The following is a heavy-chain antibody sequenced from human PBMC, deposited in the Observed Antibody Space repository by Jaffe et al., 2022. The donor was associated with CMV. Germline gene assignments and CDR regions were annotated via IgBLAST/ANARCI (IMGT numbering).Heavy chain of an antibody. V-gene: IGHV3-23*01. D-gene: IGHD2-21*02. J-gene: IGHJ4*02. Sequence: EVQLLESGGGLVQPGGSLRLSCAGSGFTFSSYGMSWVRQAPGKGLEWVSGISGSVDSTYYADSVKGRFTISRDNSKNTLYLQMNSLRDEDTAVYYCAKGVTGSGIYNFDHWGQGTLVTVSS. CDR3: AKGVTGSGIYNFDH. CDR2: ISGSVDST. CDR1: GFTFSSYG.